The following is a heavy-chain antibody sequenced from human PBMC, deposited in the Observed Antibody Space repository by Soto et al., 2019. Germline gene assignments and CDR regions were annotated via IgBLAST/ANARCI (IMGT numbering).Heavy chain of an antibody. CDR3: ARASTYYYDSSGYSPYNWLDP. J-gene: IGHJ5*02. D-gene: IGHD3-22*01. CDR2: IYHSGST. V-gene: IGHV4-30-2*01. CDR1: GGSISSGGYS. Sequence: PSETLSLTCAVSGGSISSGGYSWSWIRQPPGKGLEWIGYIYHSGSTYYNPSLKSRVTISVDRSKNQFSLKLSSVTAADTAVYYCARASTYYYDSSGYSPYNWLDPWGQGTMVTVST.